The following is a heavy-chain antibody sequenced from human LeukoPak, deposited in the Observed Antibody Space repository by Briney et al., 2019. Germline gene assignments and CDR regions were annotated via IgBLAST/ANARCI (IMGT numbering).Heavy chain of an antibody. CDR1: GYTFTSYG. V-gene: IGHV1-18*01. Sequence: ASVKVSCKASGYTFTSYGISWVRQAHGQGLEWMGWISAYNGNTNYAQKLQGRVTMTTDTSTSTAYMELRSLRSDDTAVYYCARGPRIYSSSWYVDYWGQGTLVTVSS. D-gene: IGHD6-13*01. CDR2: ISAYNGNT. J-gene: IGHJ4*02. CDR3: ARGPRIYSSSWYVDY.